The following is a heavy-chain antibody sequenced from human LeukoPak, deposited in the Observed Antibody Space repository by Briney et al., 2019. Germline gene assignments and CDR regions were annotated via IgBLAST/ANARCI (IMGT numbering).Heavy chain of an antibody. CDR2: IYSDNT. Sequence: PGGSLRLSCTVSGFTVSSNSMSWVRQAPGKGLEWVSFIYSDNTHYSDSVKGRFTISRDNAKNSLYLQMNSLRAEDTALYYCARVDYSISYYYYYYMDVWGKGTTVAVSS. CDR1: GFTVSSNS. V-gene: IGHV3-53*01. CDR3: ARVDYSISYYYYYYMDV. D-gene: IGHD4-11*01. J-gene: IGHJ6*03.